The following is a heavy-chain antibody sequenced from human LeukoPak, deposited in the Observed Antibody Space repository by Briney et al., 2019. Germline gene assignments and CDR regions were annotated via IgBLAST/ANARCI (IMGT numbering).Heavy chain of an antibody. CDR1: GFTFDDYA. CDR3: AKDIYGRFFGKSNYDY. Sequence: GRSLRLSCAASGFTFDDYAMHWVRQAPGKGLEWVSGISWNSGSIGYADSVKGRFTISRDNAKNSLYLQMNSLRAEDTALYYCAKDIYGRFFGKSNYDYWGQGTLVTVSS. CDR2: ISWNSGSI. J-gene: IGHJ4*02. V-gene: IGHV3-9*01. D-gene: IGHD3-10*01.